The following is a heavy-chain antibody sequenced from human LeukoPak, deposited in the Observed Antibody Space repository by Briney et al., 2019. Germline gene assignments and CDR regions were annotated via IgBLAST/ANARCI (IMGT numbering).Heavy chain of an antibody. CDR2: INPSGGST. D-gene: IGHD3-22*01. V-gene: IGHV1-46*01. CDR1: GYTFTSYY. J-gene: IGHJ4*02. CDR3: ARELGSRYYDRSGRLDY. Sequence: GASVKVSCKASGYTFTSYYMHWVRQAPGHGLEWMGIINPSGGSTSYAQKFQGRVTMTRDTSTSTVYMELSSLRSEDTAVYYCARELGSRYYDRSGRLDYWGQGTLVTVSS.